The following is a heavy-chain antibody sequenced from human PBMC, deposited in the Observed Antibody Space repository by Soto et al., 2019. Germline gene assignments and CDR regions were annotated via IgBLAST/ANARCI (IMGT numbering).Heavy chain of an antibody. Sequence: SETLSLTCAVFGGSFSGYYWTWIRQPPGKGLEWIGEINHSGSTNYNPSPKSRATISVDTSTNQFSLKLSSVTAADTAVYYCARQSKYSMDVWDTGTTVTVSS. CDR2: INHSGST. V-gene: IGHV4-34*01. CDR1: GGSFSGYY. J-gene: IGHJ6*03. CDR3: ARQSKYSMDV.